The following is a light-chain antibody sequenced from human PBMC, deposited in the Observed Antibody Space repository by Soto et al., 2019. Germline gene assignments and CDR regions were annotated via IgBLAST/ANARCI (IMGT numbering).Light chain of an antibody. CDR3: QQYNNWPPT. Sequence: EIVMTQSPATLSLSPGERATLSCRASQSVSSNLAWYQQKPGQAPRLPIYGASTRAPGIPARFTGSGSGTELALTISSLQSDDFAVYHCQQYNNWPPTFGHGTRLEIK. V-gene: IGKV3-15*01. J-gene: IGKJ5*01. CDR2: GAS. CDR1: QSVSSN.